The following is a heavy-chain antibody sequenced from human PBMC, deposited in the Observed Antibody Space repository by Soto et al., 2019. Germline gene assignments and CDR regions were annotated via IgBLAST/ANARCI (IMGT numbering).Heavy chain of an antibody. V-gene: IGHV4-59*01. D-gene: IGHD3-22*01. Sequence: SETLSLTCTVSGGSISSYYWSWIRQPPGKGLEWIGYIYYSGSTNYNPSLKSRVTISVDTSKNQFSLKLSSVTAADTAVYYCARGDSSGYYQPHTNYFDYWGQGTLVTVSS. CDR3: ARGDSSGYYQPHTNYFDY. CDR2: IYYSGST. CDR1: GGSISSYY. J-gene: IGHJ4*02.